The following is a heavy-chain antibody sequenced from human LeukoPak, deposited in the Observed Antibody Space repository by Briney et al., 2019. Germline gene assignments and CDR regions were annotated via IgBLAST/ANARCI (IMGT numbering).Heavy chain of an antibody. J-gene: IGHJ4*02. V-gene: IGHV1-69*01. D-gene: IGHD3-10*01. Sequence: GSSVKVSCKASGGTFSSYAISWVRQAPGQGLEWMGGIIPIFGTANYAQKFQGRVTITADESTSTAYMELSSLRSEDTAVDYCAREGHDGGFYFDYWSQGTLVTVSS. CDR1: GGTFSSYA. CDR3: AREGHDGGFYFDY. CDR2: IIPIFGTA.